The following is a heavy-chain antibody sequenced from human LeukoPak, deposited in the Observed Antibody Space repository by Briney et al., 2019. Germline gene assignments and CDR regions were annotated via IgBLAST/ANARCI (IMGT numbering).Heavy chain of an antibody. D-gene: IGHD4-17*01. CDR3: ARTPPSHDYGDYGSENYYYGMDV. V-gene: IGHV4-4*07. CDR2: IYTSGST. J-gene: IGHJ6*02. Sequence: PSETLSLTCTVSGGSISSYYWSWIRQPAGKGLEWIGRIYTSGSTNYNPSLKSRVTMSVDTSKNQFSLKLSSVTAADTAVYYCARTPPSHDYGDYGSENYYYGMDVWGQGTTVTVSS. CDR1: GGSISSYY.